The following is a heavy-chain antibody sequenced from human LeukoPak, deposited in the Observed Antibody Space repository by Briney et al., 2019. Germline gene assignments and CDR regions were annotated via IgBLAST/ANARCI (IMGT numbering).Heavy chain of an antibody. CDR3: ARFLYYYGSGSYSDY. V-gene: IGHV1-18*01. Sequence: ASVKASCKASGYTFTSYGISWVRQAPGQGLEWMGWISAYNGNTNYAQKLQGRVTMTTDSSTSTAYMELRSLISGDTAVYYCARFLYYYGSGSYSDYWGQGTLVTVSS. D-gene: IGHD3-10*01. J-gene: IGHJ4*02. CDR1: GYTFTSYG. CDR2: ISAYNGNT.